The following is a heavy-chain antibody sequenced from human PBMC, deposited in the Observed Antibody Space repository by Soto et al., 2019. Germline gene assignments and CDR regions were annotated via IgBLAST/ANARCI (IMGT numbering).Heavy chain of an antibody. CDR3: ATFVGATTVTRGSPRDY. V-gene: IGHV4-34*01. Sequence: VQLQQWGAGLLKPSETLSLTGAFYGGSFSGYTWSWFRQPQGKGLEWIGEINPSGSITYNPSLKSRVTRSVDTSKNQFSLNLSSVTAADTAVYYCATFVGATTVTRGSPRDYWGQGTLVTVSS. CDR2: INPSGSI. D-gene: IGHD4-4*01. J-gene: IGHJ4*02. CDR1: GGSFSGYT.